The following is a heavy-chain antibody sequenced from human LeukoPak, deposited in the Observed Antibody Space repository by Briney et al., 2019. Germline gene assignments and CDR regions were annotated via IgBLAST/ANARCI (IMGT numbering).Heavy chain of an antibody. CDR3: ARAQIAVAGTYYYYYMDV. V-gene: IGHV3-30*04. CDR1: GFTFSSYA. CDR2: ISYDGSNK. Sequence: QTGGSLRLSCAASGFTFSSYAMHWVRQAPGKGLEWVAVISYDGSNKYYADSVKGRFTISRDNSKNTLYLQMNSLRAEDTAVYYCARAQIAVAGTYYYYYMDVWGEGTTVTVSS. J-gene: IGHJ6*03. D-gene: IGHD6-19*01.